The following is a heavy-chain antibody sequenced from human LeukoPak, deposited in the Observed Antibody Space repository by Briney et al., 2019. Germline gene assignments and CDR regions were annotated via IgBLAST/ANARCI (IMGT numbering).Heavy chain of an antibody. CDR1: GYSFTNYW. Sequence: GESLKISCQGSGYSFTNYWIGGVRKMPGKGLEWMGILYPGDSDTRYSPSFQGQVTISADKSISTAYLQWSSLKASDTAMYYCARLGRGTPLYIWFDPWGQGTLVTVSS. V-gene: IGHV5-51*01. D-gene: IGHD1-26*01. CDR2: LYPGDSDT. CDR3: ARLGRGTPLYIWFDP. J-gene: IGHJ5*02.